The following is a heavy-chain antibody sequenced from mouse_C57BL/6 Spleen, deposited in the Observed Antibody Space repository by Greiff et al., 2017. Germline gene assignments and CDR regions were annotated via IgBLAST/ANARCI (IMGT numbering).Heavy chain of an antibody. CDR1: GYSFTSYY. D-gene: IGHD1-1*01. Sequence: QVQLKESGPELVKPGASVKISCKASGYSFTSYYIHWVKQRPGQGLEWIGWIYPGSGNTKYNEKFKGKATLTADTSSSTAYMQLSSLTSEDSAVYYCARGTTVVGNYAMDYWGQGTSVTVSS. J-gene: IGHJ4*01. CDR2: IYPGSGNT. CDR3: ARGTTVVGNYAMDY. V-gene: IGHV1-66*01.